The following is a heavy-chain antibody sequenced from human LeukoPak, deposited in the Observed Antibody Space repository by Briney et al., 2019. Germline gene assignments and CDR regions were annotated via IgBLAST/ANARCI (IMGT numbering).Heavy chain of an antibody. D-gene: IGHD3-22*01. CDR3: VRDWGYDSSGYWQKYFDS. CDR1: GFTFSTYS. Sequence: GGSLRLSCAVSGFTFSTYSMNWVRQAPGKGLEWISYISSSGSTINYADSVKGRFTISRDNAKNSLYLQMNSLRAEDTAVYYCVRDWGYDSSGYWQKYFDSWGQGTLVTVSS. CDR2: ISSSGSTI. V-gene: IGHV3-48*01. J-gene: IGHJ4*02.